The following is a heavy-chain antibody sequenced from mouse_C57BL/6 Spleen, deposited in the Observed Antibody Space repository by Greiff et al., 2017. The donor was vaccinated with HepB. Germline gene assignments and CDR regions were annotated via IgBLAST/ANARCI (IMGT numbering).Heavy chain of an antibody. Sequence: VKLMESGPGLVQPSQSLSITCTVSGFSLTSYGVHWVRQSPGKGLEWLGVIWSGGSTDYNAAFISRLSISKDNSKSQVFFKMNSLQADDTAIYYCAASSTMITPYYAMDYWGQGTSVTVSS. J-gene: IGHJ4*01. V-gene: IGHV2-2*01. CDR1: GFSLTSYG. CDR3: AASSTMITPYYAMDY. D-gene: IGHD2-4*01. CDR2: IWSGGST.